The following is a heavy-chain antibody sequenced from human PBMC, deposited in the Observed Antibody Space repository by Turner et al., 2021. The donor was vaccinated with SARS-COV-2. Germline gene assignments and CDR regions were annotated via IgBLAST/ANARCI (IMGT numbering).Heavy chain of an antibody. CDR3: ARVAGGAAAWDLDY. J-gene: IGHJ4*02. D-gene: IGHD6-13*01. CDR1: GYTFTSYG. Sequence: QVQLVQSGAEVKMPGASVTVSCTASGYTFTSYGISWVRQAPGQGLEWMGWISAYNGNTNYAQKLQGRVTMTTDTSTSTDDMELRSLRSDDTAVYYCARVAGGAAAWDLDYWGQGTLVTVSS. CDR2: ISAYNGNT. V-gene: IGHV1-18*04.